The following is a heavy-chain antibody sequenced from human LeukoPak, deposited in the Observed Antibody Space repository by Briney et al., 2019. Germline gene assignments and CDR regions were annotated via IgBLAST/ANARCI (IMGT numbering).Heavy chain of an antibody. V-gene: IGHV4-4*07. D-gene: IGHD6-6*01. J-gene: IGHJ3*02. CDR2: IYTTGTA. CDR3: ARDHSSSSWMNPFEI. CDR1: GGSIGPYY. Sequence: PSETLSLTCIISGGSIGPYYWSWIRQAAGKGPEWIGRIYTTGTADYNPSLKGRVFLSVDTSKNQFSLKVTSVTAADTAVYYCARDHSSSSWMNPFEIWGPGTKVTVSS.